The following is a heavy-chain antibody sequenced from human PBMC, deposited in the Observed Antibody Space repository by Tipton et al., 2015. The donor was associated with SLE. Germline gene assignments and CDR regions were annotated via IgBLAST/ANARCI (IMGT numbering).Heavy chain of an antibody. V-gene: IGHV5-51*03. Sequence: QLVQSGAEVKKPGESLKISCKASGYSFTTYWIGWVRQMPGKGLEWMGIIYPGDSDTRYGPSFEGQVTISVDRSISVAYLQWSSLQASDTAIYYCARRMVERYVSRNYYGMDVWGPGTTVIVSS. CDR2: IYPGDSDT. D-gene: IGHD1-1*01. J-gene: IGHJ6*02. CDR3: ARRMVERYVSRNYYGMDV. CDR1: GYSFTTYW.